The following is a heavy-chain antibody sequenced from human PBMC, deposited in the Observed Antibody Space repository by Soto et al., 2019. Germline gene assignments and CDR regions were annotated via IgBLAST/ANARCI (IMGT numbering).Heavy chain of an antibody. CDR1: GGSISSYY. V-gene: IGHV4-59*01. J-gene: IGHJ4*02. Sequence: SETLSLTCTVSGGSISSYYWYWIRQPPGKGLEWIGYIYNSGNTNYNPSLRSRVTISVDTSKNQFSLKLTSVTAADTAVYYCAAPPRYWGQGTLVTVSS. D-gene: IGHD6-6*01. CDR3: AAPPRY. CDR2: IYNSGNT.